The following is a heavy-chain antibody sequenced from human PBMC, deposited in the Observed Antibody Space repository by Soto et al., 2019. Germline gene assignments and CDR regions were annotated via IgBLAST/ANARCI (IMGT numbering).Heavy chain of an antibody. J-gene: IGHJ4*02. CDR3: ASTRGATRDY. Sequence: SETLSLTCTVSGGPISSSSYYWGWIRQPPGKGLEWIGSIYYSGSTYYNPSLKSRVTISVDTSKNQFSLKLSSVTAADTAVYYCASTRGATRDYWGQGTLVTVSS. CDR1: GGPISSSSYY. CDR2: IYYSGST. V-gene: IGHV4-39*01. D-gene: IGHD1-26*01.